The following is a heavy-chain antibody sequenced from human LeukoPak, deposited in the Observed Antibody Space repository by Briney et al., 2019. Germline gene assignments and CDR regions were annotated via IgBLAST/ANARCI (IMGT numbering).Heavy chain of an antibody. CDR1: GFSFSTYG. V-gene: IGHV3-33*01. Sequence: GGSLRLSCAASGFSFSTYGMHWVRQAPGKGLEWVALIWNAGTNTYYADSVKGRFTISRDNSKNTPYLQMNSLRAEDTAVYYCAGDTPPGGDYYFDYWGQGTLVIVS. CDR2: IWNAGTNT. CDR3: AGDTPPGGDYYFDY. D-gene: IGHD3-16*01. J-gene: IGHJ4*02.